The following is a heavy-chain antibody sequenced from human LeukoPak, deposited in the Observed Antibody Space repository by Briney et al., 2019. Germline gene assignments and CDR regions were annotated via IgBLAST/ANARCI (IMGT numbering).Heavy chain of an antibody. CDR3: ARDRGYQVKYNYMDV. CDR1: GYTFTGYY. J-gene: IGHJ6*03. D-gene: IGHD2-2*01. CDR2: INPNSGGT. V-gene: IGHV1-2*02. Sequence: ASVKVSCKASGYTFTGYYMHWVRQAPGQGLEWMGWINPNSGGTNYAQKFQGRVTMTRDTSTSTVYMELRGLRSEDTAVYYCARDRGYQVKYNYMDVWGKGTTVTIFS.